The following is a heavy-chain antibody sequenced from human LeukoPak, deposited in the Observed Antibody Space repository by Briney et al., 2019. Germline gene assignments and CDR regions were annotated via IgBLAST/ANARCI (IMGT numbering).Heavy chain of an antibody. CDR2: IKQDGSGK. V-gene: IGHV3-7*01. D-gene: IGHD3-3*01. CDR1: GFTFSSYW. CDR3: AKTLKDRYYDFWSGYYHYYYYMDV. J-gene: IGHJ6*03. Sequence: GGSLRLPCAASGFTFSSYWMSWVRQAPGKGLEWVANIKQDGSGKYYVDSVKGRFTISRDNAKNSLYLQMNSLRAEDTAVYYCAKTLKDRYYDFWSGYYHYYYYMDVWGKGTTVTVSS.